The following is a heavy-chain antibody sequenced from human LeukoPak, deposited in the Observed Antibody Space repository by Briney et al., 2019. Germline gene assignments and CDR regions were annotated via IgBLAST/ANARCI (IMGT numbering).Heavy chain of an antibody. D-gene: IGHD3-22*01. CDR1: GLTFSSYA. CDR2: ISGSGGYT. J-gene: IGHJ4*02. V-gene: IGHV3-23*01. CDR3: AKQGNYYGSSGYVDY. Sequence: GGSLRLSCAASGLTFSSYAMSWVRQAPGKGLEWVSAISGSGGYTYYADSVQGRFTISRDNSNNTLYLQMNSLRAEDTAIYYCAKQGNYYGSSGYVDYWGQGALVTVSS.